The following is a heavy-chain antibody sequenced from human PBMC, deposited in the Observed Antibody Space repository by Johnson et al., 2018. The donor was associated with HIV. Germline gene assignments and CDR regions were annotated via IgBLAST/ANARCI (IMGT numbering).Heavy chain of an antibody. V-gene: IGHV3-33*08. CDR1: GFTVSSNY. D-gene: IGHD3-22*01. Sequence: QEQLVESGGGVVQPGRSLRLSCAASGFTVSSNYMSWVRQAPGKGLEWVAVIWYDGSNKYYADSVKGRFTISRDNAKNSLYLQMNSLRAEDTALYYCARDRRNYYDRSGYPDYDAFDIWGQGTVVTVSS. CDR3: ARDRRNYYDRSGYPDYDAFDI. CDR2: IWYDGSNK. J-gene: IGHJ3*02.